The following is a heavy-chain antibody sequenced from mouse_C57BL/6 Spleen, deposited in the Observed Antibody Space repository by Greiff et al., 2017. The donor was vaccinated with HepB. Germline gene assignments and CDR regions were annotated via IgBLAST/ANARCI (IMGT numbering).Heavy chain of an antibody. Sequence: EVQLQQSGAELVRPGASVKLSCTASGFNIKDYYMHWVKQRPEQGLEWIGRIDPEDGDTEYAPKFQGKATMTAYTSSNTAYLQLSSLTSEDTAVYYCTTSYDGYYGYFDVWGTGTTVTVSS. CDR3: TTSYDGYYGYFDV. J-gene: IGHJ1*03. CDR1: GFNIKDYY. V-gene: IGHV14-1*01. CDR2: IDPEDGDT. D-gene: IGHD2-3*01.